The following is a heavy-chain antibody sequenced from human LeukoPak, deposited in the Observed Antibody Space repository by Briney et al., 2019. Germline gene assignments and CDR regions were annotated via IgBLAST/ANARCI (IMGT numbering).Heavy chain of an antibody. CDR1: GGSISSSSYY. V-gene: IGHV4-39*01. J-gene: IGHJ6*02. Sequence: SETQSLTCTVSGGSISSSSYYWGWIRQPPGKGLEWIGSIYYSGSTYYNPSLKSRVTISVDTSKNQFSLKLSSVTAADTAVYYCARHVHSGSYLLQPQKYYYYGMDVWGQGTTVTVSS. CDR2: IYYSGST. D-gene: IGHD1-26*01. CDR3: ARHVHSGSYLLQPQKYYYYGMDV.